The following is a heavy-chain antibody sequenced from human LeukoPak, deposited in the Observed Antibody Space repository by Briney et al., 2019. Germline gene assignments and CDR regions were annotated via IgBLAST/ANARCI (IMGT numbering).Heavy chain of an antibody. Sequence: ASVKVSCKTSGYTFTGYYIHWVRQAPGQGLEWMGWINPNTGGTNYAQKFQGRVTMTRDTSISTAYMELSRVRSDDTAMYYCARFYSGYGNYYYYMDVWGKGTTVTVSS. CDR3: ARFYSGYGNYYYYMDV. V-gene: IGHV1-2*02. CDR2: INPNTGGT. J-gene: IGHJ6*03. CDR1: GYTFTGYY. D-gene: IGHD5-12*01.